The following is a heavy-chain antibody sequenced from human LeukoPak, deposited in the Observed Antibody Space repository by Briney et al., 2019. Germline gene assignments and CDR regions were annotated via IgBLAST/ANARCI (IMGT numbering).Heavy chain of an antibody. Sequence: SVKVSCKASGYTFTGYYMHWVRQAPGEGLEWMGRIIPIYDEANYAPKYQDRVAIPADKSTTTAYMELSSLRSEDTALYYCARRTDNVDDAFDVWGQGTVVTVSS. V-gene: IGHV1-69*02. J-gene: IGHJ3*01. D-gene: IGHD3/OR15-3a*01. CDR2: IIPIYDEA. CDR1: GYTFTGYY. CDR3: ARRTDNVDDAFDV.